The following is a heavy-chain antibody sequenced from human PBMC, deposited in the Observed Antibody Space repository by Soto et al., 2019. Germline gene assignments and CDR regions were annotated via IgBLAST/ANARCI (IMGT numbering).Heavy chain of an antibody. D-gene: IGHD3-9*01. CDR2: IYPGDSDT. CDR1: GYNFTSYW. V-gene: IGHV5-51*01. J-gene: IGHJ4*02. Sequence: XESLKISCKGSGYNFTSYWIGWVRQMPGKGLEWMGIIYPGDSDTRYSPSFQGQVTISVDKSISTAYLQWSSLKASDTAMYYCARIFRFEQYYFDYWGQGTLVTVSS. CDR3: ARIFRFEQYYFDY.